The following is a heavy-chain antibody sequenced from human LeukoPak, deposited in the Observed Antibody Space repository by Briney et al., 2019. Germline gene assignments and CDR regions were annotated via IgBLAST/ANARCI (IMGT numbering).Heavy chain of an antibody. CDR1: GFTFSSYW. V-gene: IGHV3-7*01. CDR3: AKDSAFYYIDV. D-gene: IGHD3-10*01. Sequence: GGSLRLSCAASGFTFSSYWMSWVRQAPGKGLEWVANIKQDGSEKDYGDSVKGRFTISRDNAKNSLSLQMNSLKGDDTAVYYCAKDSAFYYIDVWGKGTTVIISS. J-gene: IGHJ6*03. CDR2: IKQDGSEK.